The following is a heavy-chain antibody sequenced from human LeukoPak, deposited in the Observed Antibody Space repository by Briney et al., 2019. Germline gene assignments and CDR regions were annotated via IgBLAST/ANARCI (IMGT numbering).Heavy chain of an antibody. CDR1: GFIFDDYG. CDR2: ITGSGYDT. CDR3: AKNLRVSSHYGIDY. J-gene: IGHJ4*02. Sequence: PGGSLRLSCAASGFIFDDYGMSWVRQAPGEGLERLSVITGSGYDTNSADSVKGRFTISRDNSKNTLYLQMNSLRAEDTAVYYCAKNLRVSSHYGIDYWGQGTLVTVSS. V-gene: IGHV3-23*01. D-gene: IGHD4-17*01.